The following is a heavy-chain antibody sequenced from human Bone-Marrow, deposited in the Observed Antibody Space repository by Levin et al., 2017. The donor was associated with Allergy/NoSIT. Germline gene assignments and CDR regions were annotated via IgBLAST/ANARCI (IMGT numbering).Heavy chain of an antibody. CDR3: ARYTMVYAKDWYFDL. D-gene: IGHD2-8*01. V-gene: IGHV4-61*01. J-gene: IGHJ2*01. CDR1: GGSVSSGSYY. CDR2: IYYSGST. Sequence: SETLSLTCTVSGGSVSSGSYYWSWIRQPPGKGLEWIGYIYYSGSTNYNPSLKSRVTISVDTSKNQFSLKLSSVTAADTAVYYCARYTMVYAKDWYFDLWGRGTLVTVSS.